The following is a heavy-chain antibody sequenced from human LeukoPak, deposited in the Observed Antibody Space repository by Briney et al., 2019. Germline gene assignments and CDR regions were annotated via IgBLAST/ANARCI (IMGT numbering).Heavy chain of an antibody. V-gene: IGHV4-39*01. J-gene: IGHJ6*03. CDR2: IYYSGST. Sequence: PSETLSLTCTVSGGSISSSSYYWGWIRQPPGKGLEWIGSIYYSGSTYYNPSLKSRVTISVDTSKNQFSLKLSFVTAADTAVYYCARTINTGPKYYYMDVWGKGTTVTVSS. CDR1: GGSISSSSYY. D-gene: IGHD1-1*01. CDR3: ARTINTGPKYYYMDV.